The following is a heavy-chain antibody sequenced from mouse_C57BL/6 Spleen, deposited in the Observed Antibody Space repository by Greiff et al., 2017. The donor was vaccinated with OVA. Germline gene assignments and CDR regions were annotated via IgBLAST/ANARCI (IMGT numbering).Heavy chain of an antibody. D-gene: IGHD1-1*01. CDR2: IYPRSGNT. CDR3: AREDYYGSSPHFDY. CDR1: GYTFTSYG. Sequence: VQLQQSGAELARPGASVKLSCKASGYTFTSYGISWVKQRTGQGLEWIGEIYPRSGNTYYNEKFKGKATLTADKSSSTAYMELRSLTSEDSAVYFCAREDYYGSSPHFDYWGQGTTLTVSS. V-gene: IGHV1-81*01. J-gene: IGHJ2*01.